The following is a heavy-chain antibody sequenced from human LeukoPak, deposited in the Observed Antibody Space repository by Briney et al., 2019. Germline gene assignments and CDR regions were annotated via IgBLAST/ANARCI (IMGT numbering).Heavy chain of an antibody. J-gene: IGHJ4*02. CDR1: GFTFDDYA. D-gene: IGHD1-26*01. CDR2: ISWNSGSI. V-gene: IGHV3-9*01. Sequence: PGRSLRLSCAASGFTFDDYAMHWVRQAPGKGLEWVSGISWNSGSIGYADSVKGRFTISRDNGKNSLYLQMNSLRAEDTALYYCAKDIGSFDYFDYWGQGTLVTVSS. CDR3: AKDIGSFDYFDY.